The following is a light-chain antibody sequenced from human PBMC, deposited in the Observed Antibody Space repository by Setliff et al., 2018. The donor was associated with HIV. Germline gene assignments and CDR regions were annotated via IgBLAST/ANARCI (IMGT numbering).Light chain of an antibody. CDR2: DVS. CDR3: SSYTSSSFG. J-gene: IGLJ1*01. CDR1: SSDVGGYNY. Sequence: QSALAQPASVSGSPGQSITISCTGTSSDVGGYNYVSWYQQHPSKAPKLMIYDVSKRPSGVSKRFSGSKSGNTASLTISGLQAEDEADYYCSSYTSSSFGFGTGTRSPS. V-gene: IGLV2-14*01.